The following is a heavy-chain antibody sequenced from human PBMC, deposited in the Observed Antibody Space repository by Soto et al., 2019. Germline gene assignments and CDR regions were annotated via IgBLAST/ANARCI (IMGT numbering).Heavy chain of an antibody. V-gene: IGHV3-21*06. CDR3: VRERGEYDSGWYIDR. D-gene: IGHD6-19*01. J-gene: IGHJ4*02. CDR1: GFSFSSHS. CDR2: ISSRSSLI. Sequence: GSLRLSCAASGFSFSSHSFNWVRQAPGQGLEWVAHISSRSSLILYADSVRGRFVISRDNALNSLYLQMNSPRDEDTAMYYCVRERGEYDSGWYIDRWGQGTPVTVSS.